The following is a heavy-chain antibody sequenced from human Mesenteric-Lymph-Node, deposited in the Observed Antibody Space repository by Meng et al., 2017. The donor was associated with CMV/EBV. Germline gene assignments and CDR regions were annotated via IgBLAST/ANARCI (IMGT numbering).Heavy chain of an antibody. D-gene: IGHD2-15*01. CDR2: INSDGRST. CDR1: GFTFTSNW. V-gene: IGHV3-74*01. J-gene: IGHJ4*02. CDR3: VRGGSGLDY. Sequence: GGSLRLSCAASGFTFTSNWMHWVRQAPGKGLVWVSCINSDGRSTTYADSVKGRFTISRDNAKNTLYLQMNSLRAEDTAVYFCVRGGSGLDYWGQGTLVTVSS.